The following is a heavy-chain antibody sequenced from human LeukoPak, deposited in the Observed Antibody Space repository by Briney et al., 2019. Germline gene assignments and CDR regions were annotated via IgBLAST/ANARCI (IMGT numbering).Heavy chain of an antibody. V-gene: IGHV3-23*01. CDR2: ISNNGGYT. D-gene: IGHD3-16*02. Sequence: GGSLRLSCAASGFTFSSSAMSWVRQAPGKGLEWVSAISNNGGYTYYADSVQGRFTISRDNSKNTLYLQMNSLRAEDTAVYYCAKGPAPRLGEFSYHALVDYWGQGTLVTVSS. J-gene: IGHJ4*02. CDR3: AKGPAPRLGEFSYHALVDY. CDR1: GFTFSSSA.